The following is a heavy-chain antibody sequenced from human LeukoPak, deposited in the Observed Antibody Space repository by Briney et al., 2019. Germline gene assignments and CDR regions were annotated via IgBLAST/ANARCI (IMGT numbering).Heavy chain of an antibody. J-gene: IGHJ4*02. CDR2: ISYDGSNK. CDR1: GFTFSSYA. V-gene: IGHV3-30*01. D-gene: IGHD1-26*01. CDR3: ARDISIVGARGIDY. Sequence: GGSLRLSCAASGFTFSSYAMHWVRQAPGKGLEWVAVISYDGSNKYYADSVKGRFTTSRDNSKNTLYLQMNSLRAEDTAVYYCARDISIVGARGIDYWGQGTLVTVSS.